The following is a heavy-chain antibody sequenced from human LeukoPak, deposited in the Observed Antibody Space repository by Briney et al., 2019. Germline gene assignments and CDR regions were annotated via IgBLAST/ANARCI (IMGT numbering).Heavy chain of an antibody. CDR1: GGSISSYY. CDR3: ARDRNVLLWFGGEGPGYYYGMDV. CDR2: IYYSGST. D-gene: IGHD3-10*01. J-gene: IGHJ6*02. V-gene: IGHV4-59*01. Sequence: SETLSLTCTVSGGSISSYYWSWIRQPPGKGLEWIGYIYYSGSTNYNPSLKSRVTISVDTSKNQFSLKLSSVTAADTAVYYCARDRNVLLWFGGEGPGYYYGMDVWGQGTTVTVSS.